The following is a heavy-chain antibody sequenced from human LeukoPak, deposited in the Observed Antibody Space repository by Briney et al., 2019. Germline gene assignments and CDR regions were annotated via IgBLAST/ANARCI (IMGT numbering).Heavy chain of an antibody. CDR3: AKSRFAVAGYHDY. V-gene: IGHV3-23*01. J-gene: IGHJ4*02. Sequence: GGSLRLSCAASGFTVSSNYMSWVRQAPGKGLEWVSAISGSGGSTYYADSVKGRFTISRDNSKNTLYLQMNSLRAEDTAVYYCAKSRFAVAGYHDYWGQGTLVTVSS. CDR2: ISGSGGST. CDR1: GFTVSSNY. D-gene: IGHD6-19*01.